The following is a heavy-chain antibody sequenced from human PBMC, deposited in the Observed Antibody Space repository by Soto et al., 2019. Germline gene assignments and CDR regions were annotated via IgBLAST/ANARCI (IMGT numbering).Heavy chain of an antibody. CDR1: GYTFTSYY. CDR2: INPSGGST. Sequence: ASVKVSCKASGYTFTSYYMHWVRQAPGQGLEWMGIINPSGGSTSYAQKFQGRVTMTRDTSTSTVYMELSSLRSEDTAVYYCARGGIVVVVAATHYLDYWGQGTLVTVSS. D-gene: IGHD2-15*01. J-gene: IGHJ4*02. V-gene: IGHV1-46*03. CDR3: ARGGIVVVVAATHYLDY.